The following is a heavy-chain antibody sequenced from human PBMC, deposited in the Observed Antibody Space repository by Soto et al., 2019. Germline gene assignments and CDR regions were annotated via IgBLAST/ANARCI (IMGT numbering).Heavy chain of an antibody. Sequence: QVQLQESGPGLVKPSETLSLTCTGSGGSTSSYYWSWIRQPPGKGLEWIGYIYYSGSTNYNPSLKSRVTISVDTSKNQFSLKLSSVTAADTAVYYCAREDSSSWSGDDAFDIWGQGTMVTVSS. CDR3: AREDSSSWSGDDAFDI. D-gene: IGHD6-13*01. J-gene: IGHJ3*02. V-gene: IGHV4-59*01. CDR1: GGSTSSYY. CDR2: IYYSGST.